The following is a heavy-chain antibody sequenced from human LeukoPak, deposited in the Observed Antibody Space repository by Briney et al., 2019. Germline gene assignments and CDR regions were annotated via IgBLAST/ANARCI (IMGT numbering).Heavy chain of an antibody. Sequence: GGSLRLTCAASGFTFSSYWMSWVRQAPGKGLEWVANTKEDGGEKYYVDSVKGRFTISRDNAENSLYLQMNSLRAEDTAVYYCARRSVAGSLDYWGQGTLVTVSS. CDR1: GFTFSSYW. CDR2: TKEDGGEK. CDR3: ARRSVAGSLDY. V-gene: IGHV3-7*01. D-gene: IGHD6-19*01. J-gene: IGHJ4*02.